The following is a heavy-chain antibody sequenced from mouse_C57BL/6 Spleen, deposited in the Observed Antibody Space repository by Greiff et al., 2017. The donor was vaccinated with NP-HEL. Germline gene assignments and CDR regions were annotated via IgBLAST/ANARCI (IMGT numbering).Heavy chain of an antibody. D-gene: IGHD1-1*01. CDR1: GFTFSDYY. CDR2: INYDGSST. Sequence: DVQLVESEGGLVQPGSSMKLSCTASGFTFSDYYMAWVRQVPEKGLEWVAYINYDGSSTYYLDSLKSRFIISRDNAKNILYLQMSSLKSEDTATYYCARYHEYDSSYGYFDVWGTGTTVTVSS. J-gene: IGHJ1*03. V-gene: IGHV5-16*01. CDR3: ARYHEYDSSYGYFDV.